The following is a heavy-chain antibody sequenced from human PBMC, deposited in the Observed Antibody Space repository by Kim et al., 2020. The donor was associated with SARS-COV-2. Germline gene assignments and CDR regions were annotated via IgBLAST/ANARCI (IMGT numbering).Heavy chain of an antibody. CDR1: GFTFSGYS. CDR2: IKYDGGSI. V-gene: IGHV3-74*01. J-gene: IGHJ3*02. Sequence: GGSLRLSCAASGFTFSGYSMHWVRQAPGKGLVWVSGIKYDGGSIAYADSVKGRFTISRDNAKNTLYLQMNSLRAEDTAVYYCARSDFFDIWGQGTLVTVSS. D-gene: IGHD3-3*01. CDR3: ARSDFFDI.